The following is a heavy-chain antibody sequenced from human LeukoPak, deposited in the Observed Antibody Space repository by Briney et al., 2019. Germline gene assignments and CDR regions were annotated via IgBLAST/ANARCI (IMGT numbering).Heavy chain of an antibody. V-gene: IGHV1-2*02. Sequence: GASVKVSCKASGNSFIDYYIHWVRQAPGQGLEWMGWINPNNGGTNYAQKFQGRVTMTRDTSISTAYMELRRLRSDDTAVYYCARDYYFGSGSYYIFDYWGQGTLVTVSS. D-gene: IGHD3-10*01. J-gene: IGHJ4*02. CDR3: ARDYYFGSGSYYIFDY. CDR2: INPNNGGT. CDR1: GNSFIDYY.